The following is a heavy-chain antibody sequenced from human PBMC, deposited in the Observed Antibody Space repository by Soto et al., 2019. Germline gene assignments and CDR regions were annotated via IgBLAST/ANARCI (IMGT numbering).Heavy chain of an antibody. D-gene: IGHD5-12*01. CDR2: IYYSGST. CDR3: SRHCPDIGAAITRGYYFDY. V-gene: IGHV4-39*01. CDR1: GGSISSSSYY. J-gene: IGHJ4*02. Sequence: SETLSLTCTVSGGSISSSSYYWGWIRQPPGKGLEWIGSIYYSGSTYYKPSLKSRVTISVDTSKNQFSLKLSSVTAADTAVYYCSRHCPDIGAAITRGYYFDYWGQGTLVTVSS.